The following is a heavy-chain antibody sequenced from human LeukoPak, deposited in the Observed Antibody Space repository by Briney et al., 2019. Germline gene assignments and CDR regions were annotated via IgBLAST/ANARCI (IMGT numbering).Heavy chain of an antibody. D-gene: IGHD1-14*01. J-gene: IGHJ4*02. V-gene: IGHV3-7*01. CDR1: GFTFSSYW. Sequence: PGGSMRLSCAAAGFTFSSYWMSWVRQAPGKVLEWVANIKQDGSEKYYVDSVKGRFTISRDNAKNSLYLQVNSLRAEDTAVYYCARNQRRLDYWGQGTLVTVSS. CDR2: IKQDGSEK. CDR3: ARNQRRLDY.